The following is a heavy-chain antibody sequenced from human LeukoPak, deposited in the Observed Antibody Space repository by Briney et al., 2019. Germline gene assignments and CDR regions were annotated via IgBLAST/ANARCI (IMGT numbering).Heavy chain of an antibody. J-gene: IGHJ5*02. Sequence: GGSLRLSCAASGFTFDEYAMHWVRRTPGKRLEWVGLITFDGSGIFYADSVKGRFAISRDNFKDSLYLQIHSLRIDDTALYYCAKGTVTELQAWGQGTLVTVSS. CDR1: GFTFDEYA. CDR2: ITFDGSGI. D-gene: IGHD1-7*01. CDR3: AKGTVTELQA. V-gene: IGHV3-43*01.